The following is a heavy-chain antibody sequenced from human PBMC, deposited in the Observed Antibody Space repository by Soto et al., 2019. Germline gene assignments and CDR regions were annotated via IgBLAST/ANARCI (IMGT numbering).Heavy chain of an antibody. CDR1: GGTFSSHA. CDR3: ARDRSSEEEPFDY. D-gene: IGHD6-6*01. J-gene: IGHJ4*02. CDR2: IIAIFGTT. V-gene: IGHV1-69*13. Sequence: GASVKVSCKASGGTFSSHAISWLRPAPGQGLEWMGGIIAIFGTTNYAQNFQGRVTITADESSSTAYMDLSGLRAEDTAVYYCARDRSSEEEPFDYWGQGTLVTVS.